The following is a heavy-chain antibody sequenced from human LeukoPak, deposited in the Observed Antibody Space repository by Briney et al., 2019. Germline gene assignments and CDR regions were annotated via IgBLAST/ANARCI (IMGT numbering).Heavy chain of an antibody. CDR2: IWYDGSNK. CDR3: AKGNVIVVVDYI. J-gene: IGHJ4*02. D-gene: IGHD3-22*01. CDR1: RFTFSSYG. Sequence: PGGSLRLSCAASRFTFSSYGMHWVRQAPGKGLEWVAVIWYDGSNKYYADSVKGRFTISRDNSKNTLYLQMNSLRAEDTAIYYCAKGNVIVVVDYIGGQGTLVTVSS. V-gene: IGHV3-33*06.